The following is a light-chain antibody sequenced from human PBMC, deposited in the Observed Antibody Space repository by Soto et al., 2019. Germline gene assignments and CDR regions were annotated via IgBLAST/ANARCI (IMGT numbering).Light chain of an antibody. CDR2: WAS. J-gene: IGKJ2*01. V-gene: IGKV4-1*01. CDR1: QSVLHDSDNKNY. Sequence: DIVLTQSPDSLAVSLGERAAINCKSSQSVLHDSDNKNYIAWYQQRPGQAPRLLLYWASTRHSGVPGRFTGSGSGTDVTLSIDSLQSEDVALYFCQQNYTVPYTFGQGTRLEMK. CDR3: QQNYTVPYT.